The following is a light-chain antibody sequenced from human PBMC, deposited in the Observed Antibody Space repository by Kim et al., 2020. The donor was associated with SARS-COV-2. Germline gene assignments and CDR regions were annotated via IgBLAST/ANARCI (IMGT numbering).Light chain of an antibody. CDR2: TAS. Sequence: DIQLTQSPSFLSASVGDRVTITCRASQGISSSLAWYQQKPGKALKLLIYTASTLQSGVPSRFSGTGSGTEFTLTISSLQPEDFATYYCQXXSTYPLTFGPGTKVDXK. V-gene: IGKV1-9*01. CDR1: QGISSS. J-gene: IGKJ3*01. CDR3: QXXSTYPLT.